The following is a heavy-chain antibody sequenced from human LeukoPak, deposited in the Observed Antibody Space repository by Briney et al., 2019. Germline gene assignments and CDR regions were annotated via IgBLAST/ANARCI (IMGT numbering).Heavy chain of an antibody. D-gene: IGHD5-12*01. CDR3: AKAIVATITSSGAFDI. J-gene: IGHJ3*02. Sequence: GGSLRLSCAASGFTFDDYAMHWVRQAPGKGLEGVSGISWNSGSIGYADSVEGRFAISRDNAKNSLYLQMNSLRAEDMALYYCAKAIVATITSSGAFDIWGQRTMVTVSS. CDR1: GFTFDDYA. V-gene: IGHV3-9*03. CDR2: ISWNSGSI.